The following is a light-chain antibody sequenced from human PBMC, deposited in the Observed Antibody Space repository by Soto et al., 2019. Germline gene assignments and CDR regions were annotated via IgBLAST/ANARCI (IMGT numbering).Light chain of an antibody. CDR2: GNS. CDR3: QSYDSSLSAYV. V-gene: IGLV1-40*01. J-gene: IGLJ1*01. CDR1: SSNIGAGYD. Sequence: QSVLTQPPSVSGSPVQRVTISCTGSSSNIGAGYDVHWYQQLPGTAPKLLIYGNSNRPSGVPDRFSGSKSGTSASLAITGLQAEDEADYYCQSYDSSLSAYVFGTGTKVPS.